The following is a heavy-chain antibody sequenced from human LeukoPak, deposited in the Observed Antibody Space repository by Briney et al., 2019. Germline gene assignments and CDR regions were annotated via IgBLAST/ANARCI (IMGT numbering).Heavy chain of an antibody. J-gene: IGHJ3*02. CDR2: IYTRGST. CDR3: ARGRYCSADICSGGDAFDI. V-gene: IGHV4-4*07. CDR1: GGSTNNYY. Sequence: RPSETLSLTCTVSGGSTNNYYWSWIRQPAGKGLEWIGRIYTRGSTNYNPSLKSRVTMSVDTSKNQFSLKLSSVTAAGTAVYYCARGRYCSADICSGGDAFDIWGQGTMVSVSS. D-gene: IGHD2-15*01.